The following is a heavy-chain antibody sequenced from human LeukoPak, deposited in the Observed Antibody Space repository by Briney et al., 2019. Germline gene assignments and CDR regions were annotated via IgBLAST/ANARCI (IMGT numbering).Heavy chain of an antibody. V-gene: IGHV3-23*01. Sequence: GGSLRLSCAASGFTFSNYAMSWVRQAPGKGLEWVSAISASGDTTNYADSVKGRVTNSRDNSRNTLYLQLSSLRAEDTAVYYCAKAGGFHFAFDIWGQGTMVTVSS. CDR3: AKAGGFHFAFDI. D-gene: IGHD1-14*01. CDR2: ISASGDTT. J-gene: IGHJ3*02. CDR1: GFTFSNYA.